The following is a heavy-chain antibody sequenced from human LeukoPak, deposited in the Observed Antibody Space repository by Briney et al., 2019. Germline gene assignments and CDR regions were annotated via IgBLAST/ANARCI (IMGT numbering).Heavy chain of an antibody. J-gene: IGHJ3*02. CDR1: GFTFSSYW. CDR2: INSDGSST. V-gene: IGHV3-74*01. CDR3: ASPGRTDAFDI. Sequence: PGGSQRLSCAASGFTFSSYWMHWVRQAPGKGLVWVSRINSDGSSTSYADSVKGRFTISRDNAKNTLYLQMNSLRAEDTAVYYCASPGRTDAFDIWGQGTMVTVSS.